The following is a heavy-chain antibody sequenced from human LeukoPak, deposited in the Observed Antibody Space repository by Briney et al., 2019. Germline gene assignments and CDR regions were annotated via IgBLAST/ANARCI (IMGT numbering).Heavy chain of an antibody. V-gene: IGHV3-21*01. CDR2: ISSSSSYI. CDR1: GFTFSSYS. J-gene: IGHJ6*03. CDR3: ARDSSRRLRFLEWSRIYMDV. Sequence: PGGSLRLSCAASGFTFSSYSMNWVRQAPGKGLEWVSSISSSSSYIYYADSVKGRFTISRDNAKNSLYLQMNRLRAEDTAVYYCARDSSRRLRFLEWSRIYMDVWGKGTTVTVSS. D-gene: IGHD3-3*01.